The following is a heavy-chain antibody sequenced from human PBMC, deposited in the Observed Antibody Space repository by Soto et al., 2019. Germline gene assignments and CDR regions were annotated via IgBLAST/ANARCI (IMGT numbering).Heavy chain of an antibody. J-gene: IGHJ5*02. Sequence: SETLSLTCTVSGGSISSSSYYWGWIRQPPGKGLEWIGSIYYSGSTYYNPSLKSRVTISVDTSKNQFSLKLSSVTAADTAVYYCARQGRYDFWSGSPNWFDPWGQGTPVTVSS. CDR1: GGSISSSSYY. CDR3: ARQGRYDFWSGSPNWFDP. D-gene: IGHD3-3*01. CDR2: IYYSGST. V-gene: IGHV4-39*01.